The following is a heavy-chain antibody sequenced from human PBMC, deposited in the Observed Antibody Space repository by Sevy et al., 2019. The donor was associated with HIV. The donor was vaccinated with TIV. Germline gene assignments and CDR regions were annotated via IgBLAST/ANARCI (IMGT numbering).Heavy chain of an antibody. Sequence: SEILSLTCTVSGGSIARSSYDWGWIRQSPGKGLEWIGSIYFSGSTSYATSLRSRVTISVDTSKNQVSLKMRSVTATDTAFYYCARHGGLVDRGFDFWGQGALVTVSS. CDR2: IYFSGST. V-gene: IGHV4-39*01. J-gene: IGHJ4*02. CDR3: ARHGGLVDRGFDF. CDR1: GGSIARSSYD. D-gene: IGHD3-10*01.